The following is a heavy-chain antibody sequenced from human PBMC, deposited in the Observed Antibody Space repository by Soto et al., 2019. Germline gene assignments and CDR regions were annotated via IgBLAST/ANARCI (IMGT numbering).Heavy chain of an antibody. V-gene: IGHV3-23*01. CDR1: GFTFSSYA. CDR2: ISGSGGST. D-gene: IGHD2-2*01. Sequence: GGSLRLSCAASGFTFSSYAMSWVRQAPGKGLEWVSAISGSGGSTYYADSVKGRFTISRDNSKNTLYLQMNSLRAEDTAVYYCAKDEYATVVVPAANEYNWFDPWGQGTLVTVSS. J-gene: IGHJ5*02. CDR3: AKDEYATVVVPAANEYNWFDP.